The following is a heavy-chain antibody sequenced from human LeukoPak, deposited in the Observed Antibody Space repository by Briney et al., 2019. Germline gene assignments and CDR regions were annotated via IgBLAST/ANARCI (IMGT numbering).Heavy chain of an antibody. CDR1: GFAFSSYT. D-gene: IGHD3-22*01. V-gene: IGHV3-21*06. Sequence: GGSLRLSCAACGFAFSSYTMNWARQAPGKGLEWVASINRGGTSTHYAFSVKGRFTISRDNAQNVLYLQMNGLRGDDAAVYYCLGGDSRDFWGQGTLVTVSS. CDR3: LGGDSRDF. CDR2: INRGGTST. J-gene: IGHJ4*02.